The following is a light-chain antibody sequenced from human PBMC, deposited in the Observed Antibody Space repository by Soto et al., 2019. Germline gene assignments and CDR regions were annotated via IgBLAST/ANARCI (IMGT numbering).Light chain of an antibody. CDR1: QSVSSN. V-gene: IGKV3-15*01. J-gene: IGKJ2*01. CDR3: QQYNDWPPRYT. Sequence: EIVMTQSPATLSVSPGERATLSCRASQSVSSNLGWYQQKPGQAPRLLIYGASTRATGVPARFSGSGSGTEFTLTISSLQSEDFAVYYCQQYNDWPPRYTFGQGTKVDTK. CDR2: GAS.